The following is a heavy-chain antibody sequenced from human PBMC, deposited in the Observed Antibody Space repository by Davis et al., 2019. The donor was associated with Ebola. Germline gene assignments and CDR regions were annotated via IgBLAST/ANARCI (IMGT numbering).Heavy chain of an antibody. CDR3: TSTLIVTNDDY. CDR2: ITSSGSTI. Sequence: PSETLSLTCAVYGGSFSGYYWSWIRQPPGKGLEWVSYITSSGSTIYYADSVKGRFTISRDNSKNTLYLQMNSLRAEDTAVYYCTSTLIVTNDDYWGQGTLVTVSS. CDR1: GGSFSGYY. D-gene: IGHD1-26*01. V-gene: IGHV3-11*01. J-gene: IGHJ4*02.